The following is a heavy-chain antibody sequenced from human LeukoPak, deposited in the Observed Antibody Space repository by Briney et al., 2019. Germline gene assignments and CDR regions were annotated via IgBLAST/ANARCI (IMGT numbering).Heavy chain of an antibody. Sequence: ASVKVSCKASGYTFTSYDINWVRQATGQGLEWMGWSNAGNGNTKYSQEFQGRVTMTRNTSISTAHMELSSLRSEDTAVYYCARGLASYFITWGQGTVVTVSS. V-gene: IGHV1-8*01. J-gene: IGHJ5*02. D-gene: IGHD3-10*01. CDR2: SNAGNGNT. CDR1: GYTFTSYD. CDR3: ARGLASYFIT.